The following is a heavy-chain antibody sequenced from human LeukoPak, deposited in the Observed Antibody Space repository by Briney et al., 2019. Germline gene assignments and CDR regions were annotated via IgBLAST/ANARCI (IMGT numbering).Heavy chain of an antibody. Sequence: PGGSLRLSCAASGFTFSTYWVSWVRQAPGKGLEWVANINQDGSQKRYVDSVQGRFTISRDNTKNSLFLQMNSLRAEDTAVYYCARLKADVTKLDYWGQGTLVTVSS. CDR1: GFTFSTYW. J-gene: IGHJ4*02. CDR2: INQDGSQK. D-gene: IGHD2-8*01. CDR3: ARLKADVTKLDY. V-gene: IGHV3-7*01.